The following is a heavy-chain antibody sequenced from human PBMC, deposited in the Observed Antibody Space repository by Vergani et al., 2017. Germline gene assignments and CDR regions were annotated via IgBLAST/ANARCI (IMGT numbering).Heavy chain of an antibody. CDR1: GYAFTSYG. D-gene: IGHD3-16*01. Sequence: QVQLVQSGAEVKKPGASVKVSCKASGYAFTSYGISWVRQAPGQGLEWMGWISAYNGNTNYAQKLQGRVTMTTDTSTSTAYMELRSLKSDDTAVYYCARTPPGSLGARVMGYYSYYYMDVWCKGTTVTVSS. CDR2: ISAYNGNT. V-gene: IGHV1-18*01. CDR3: ARTPPGSLGARVMGYYSYYYMDV. J-gene: IGHJ6*03.